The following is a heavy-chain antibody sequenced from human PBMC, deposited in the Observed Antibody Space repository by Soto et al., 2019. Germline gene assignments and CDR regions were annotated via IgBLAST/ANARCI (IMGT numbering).Heavy chain of an antibody. V-gene: IGHV3-74*01. CDR3: ARGNRPPDPSYYGMDV. Sequence: EVQLVESGGGLVQPGGSLRLSCAASGFTFSSYSMHWVRQAPGKGLVWVSRINSDGSSTSYADSVKGRFTISRDNAKNTLYLQMNSLRAEDTAVYYCARGNRPPDPSYYGMDVWGQGTTVTVSS. J-gene: IGHJ6*02. CDR1: GFTFSSYS. CDR2: INSDGSST.